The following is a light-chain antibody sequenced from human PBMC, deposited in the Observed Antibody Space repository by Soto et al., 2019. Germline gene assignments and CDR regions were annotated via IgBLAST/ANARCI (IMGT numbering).Light chain of an antibody. CDR1: QSVSSY. V-gene: IGKV3-15*01. J-gene: IGKJ1*01. CDR2: GAS. Sequence: EIVMTQSPATLSVSPGERATLSCRASQSVSSYLAWYQQKPGQAPRLLIYGASTRATGIPARFSGSGSGTEFTLTINSLQSEDFAFYYCQQYNNWPPWTFGQGTKVEIK. CDR3: QQYNNWPPWT.